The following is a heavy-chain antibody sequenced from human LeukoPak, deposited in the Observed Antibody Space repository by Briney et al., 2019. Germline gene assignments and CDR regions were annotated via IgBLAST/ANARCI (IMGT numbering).Heavy chain of an antibody. V-gene: IGHV4-59*08. CDR3: VRHGTQKYVADY. CDR2: VSYSGST. Sequence: GSLRLSCAASGFAVSSNYMSWVRQAPGKGLEWIGYVSYSGSTNYNPSLKSRVTISVDTSKNQFSLKLSSVTAPDTAVYYCVRHGTQKYVADYWGQGTLVTVSS. D-gene: IGHD1-1*01. CDR1: GFAVSSNY. J-gene: IGHJ4*02.